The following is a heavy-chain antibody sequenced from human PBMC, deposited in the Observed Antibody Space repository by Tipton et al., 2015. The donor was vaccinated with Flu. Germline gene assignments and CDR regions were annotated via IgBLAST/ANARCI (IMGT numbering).Heavy chain of an antibody. Sequence: GLVKPSETLSLTCTVSGGSISNYYWSWIRQPPGKALEWIGYIYYSGNTNYNPSLKSRVTISEDTSKNQLSLHLRSVTAADTAVYYCARGRAVDYWGQGTLVTVSS. CDR3: ARGRAVDY. CDR2: IYYSGNT. J-gene: IGHJ4*02. CDR1: GGSISNYY. V-gene: IGHV4-59*01.